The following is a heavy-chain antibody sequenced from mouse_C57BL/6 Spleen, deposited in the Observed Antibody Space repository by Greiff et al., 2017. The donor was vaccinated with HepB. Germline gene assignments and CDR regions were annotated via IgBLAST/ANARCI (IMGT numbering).Heavy chain of an antibody. J-gene: IGHJ2*01. CDR3: ARQNLTGYYFDY. V-gene: IGHV5-9*01. CDR1: GFTFSSYT. Sequence: EVQLVESGGGLVKPGGSLKLSCAASGFTFSSYTMSWVRQTPEKRLEWVATISGGGGNTYYPDSVKGRFTISRDNAKNTLYLQMSSLRSEDTALYYCARQNLTGYYFDYWGQGTTLTVSS. CDR2: ISGGGGNT. D-gene: IGHD4-1*01.